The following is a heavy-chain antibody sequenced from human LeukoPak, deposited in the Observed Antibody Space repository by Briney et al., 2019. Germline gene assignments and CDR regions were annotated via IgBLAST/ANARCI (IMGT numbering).Heavy chain of an antibody. CDR3: AKDRDSSYYLPF. V-gene: IGHV3-23*01. Sequence: GGSLRLSCAASGFIFSSYAMSWVRQTPGKGLEWVSGISGSGGSTQYADSAKGRFTISRDDSKNTLYLQMNGQTAEYTAVYYCAKDRDSSYYLPFGGQGPGATVTA. CDR1: GFIFSSYA. CDR2: ISGSGGST. D-gene: IGHD3-22*01. J-gene: IGHJ1*01.